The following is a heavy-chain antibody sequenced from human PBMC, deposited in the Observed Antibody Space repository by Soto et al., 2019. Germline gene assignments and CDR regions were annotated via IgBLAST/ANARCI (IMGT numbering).Heavy chain of an antibody. CDR1: GFPLSTYG. CDR2: ITGTGGNT. Sequence: GGSLRLSCAASGFPLSTYGMTWVRQAPGKGLEWVSAITGTGGNTYYVDSVKGRFTSSRDNSKNMLYLQVNSLRVEDTAVYYCARIRGYWYGMDVWGQGTTVTVSS. V-gene: IGHV3-23*01. CDR3: ARIRGYWYGMDV. J-gene: IGHJ6*02.